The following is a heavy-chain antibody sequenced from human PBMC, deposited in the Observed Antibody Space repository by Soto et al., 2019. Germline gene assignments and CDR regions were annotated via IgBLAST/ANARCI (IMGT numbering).Heavy chain of an antibody. D-gene: IGHD5-18*01. CDR1: GGSISSSNW. Sequence: SETLSLTCAVSGGSISSSNWWSWVRQPPGKGLEWIGEIYHSGSTNYNPSLKSRVTISVDKSKNQFSLKLSSVTAADTAVYYCARAPSLFGGYSDVDAFDIWGQGTMVTVSS. CDR3: ARAPSLFGGYSDVDAFDI. CDR2: IYHSGST. V-gene: IGHV4-4*02. J-gene: IGHJ3*02.